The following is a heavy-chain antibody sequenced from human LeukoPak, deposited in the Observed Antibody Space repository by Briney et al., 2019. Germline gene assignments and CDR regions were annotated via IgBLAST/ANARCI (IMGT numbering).Heavy chain of an antibody. V-gene: IGHV1-24*01. CDR2: FDPEDGET. Sequence: ASVKVSCKVSGYTLTELSMHWVRQAPGKGLEWMGGFDPEDGETIYAQKFQGRVTMTEDTSTDTAYMELSSLRSEDTAVYDCATTRIAAAGTPAKYYYYMDVWGKGTTVTVSS. CDR1: GYTLTELS. CDR3: ATTRIAAAGTPAKYYYYMDV. D-gene: IGHD6-13*01. J-gene: IGHJ6*03.